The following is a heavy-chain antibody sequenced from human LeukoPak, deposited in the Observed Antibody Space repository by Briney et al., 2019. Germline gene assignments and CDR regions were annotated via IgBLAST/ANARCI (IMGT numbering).Heavy chain of an antibody. CDR1: GYSFTTYW. CDR2: IYPADSTA. Sequence: GESLKISCKASGYSFTTYWIGWVRQVPGKGLEWVGIIYPADSTAKYNPSFQGQVTISVDKSISTAYLQRSRLEASDTAVFYCARHPKWGYTGYESGYWGQGTLVTVSS. D-gene: IGHD5-12*01. V-gene: IGHV5-51*01. J-gene: IGHJ4*02. CDR3: ARHPKWGYTGYESGY.